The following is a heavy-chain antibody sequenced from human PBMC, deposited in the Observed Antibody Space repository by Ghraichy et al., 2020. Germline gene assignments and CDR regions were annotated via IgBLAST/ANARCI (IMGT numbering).Heavy chain of an antibody. J-gene: IGHJ6*02. CDR1: GGSISSSSYY. CDR3: ARRRWRFSIGYYGMDV. V-gene: IGHV4-39*01. D-gene: IGHD2-21*01. Sequence: SETLSLTCTVSGGSISSSSYYWGWIRQPPGKGLEWIGSIYYSGSTYYNPSLKSRVTISVDTSKNQFSLKLSSVTAADTAVYYCARRRWRFSIGYYGMDVWGQGTTVTVSS. CDR2: IYYSGST.